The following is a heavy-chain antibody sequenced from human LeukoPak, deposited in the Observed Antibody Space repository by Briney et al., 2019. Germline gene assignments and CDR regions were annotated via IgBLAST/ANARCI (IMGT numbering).Heavy chain of an antibody. CDR1: GFAFSTYA. V-gene: IGHV3-30*02. J-gene: IGHJ4*02. CDR3: AKGYSGSYWAVDS. Sequence: GGSLRLSCAASGFAFSTYAMHWVRQAPGKGLEWVAFIRYDESRKYYADSVKGRFTISRDNSKNTVDLQMNSLRAEDSALYYCAKGYSGSYWAVDSWGQGTLVTVSS. CDR2: IRYDESRK. D-gene: IGHD1-26*01.